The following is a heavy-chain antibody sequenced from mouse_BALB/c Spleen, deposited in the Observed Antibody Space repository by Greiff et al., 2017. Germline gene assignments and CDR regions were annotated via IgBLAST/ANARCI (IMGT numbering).Heavy chain of an antibody. V-gene: IGHV2-9*02. Sequence: QVQLQQSGPGLVAPSQSLSITCTVSGFSLTSYGVHWVRQPPGKGLEWLGVIWAGGSTNYNSALMSRLSISKDNSKSQVFLKMNSLQTDDTAMYYCARDPHYYGYDYAMDYWGQGTSVTVSS. J-gene: IGHJ4*01. CDR2: IWAGGST. CDR1: GFSLTSYG. CDR3: ARDPHYYGYDYAMDY. D-gene: IGHD1-2*01.